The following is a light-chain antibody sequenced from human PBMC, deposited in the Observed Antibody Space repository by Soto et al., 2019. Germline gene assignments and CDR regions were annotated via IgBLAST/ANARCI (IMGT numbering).Light chain of an antibody. CDR3: SSYTSSSTFV. CDR1: SSDVGSYNR. V-gene: IGLV2-18*02. CDR2: EVS. J-gene: IGLJ1*01. Sequence: QSALTQPPSVSGSPGQSVTISCTGTSSDVGSYNRVSWYQQPPGTAPKLMIYEVSNRPSGVPDRFSGSKSGNTASLTISGLKAEDGADYYCSSYTSSSTFVFGTGTKVTVL.